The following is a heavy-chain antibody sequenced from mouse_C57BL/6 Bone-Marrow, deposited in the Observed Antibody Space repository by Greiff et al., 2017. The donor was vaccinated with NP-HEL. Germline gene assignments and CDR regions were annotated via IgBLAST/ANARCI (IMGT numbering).Heavy chain of an antibody. CDR2: IYPGGGYT. CDR1: GYTFTNYW. Sequence: QVHVKQSGAELVRPGTSVKMSCKASGYTFTNYWIGWAKQRPGHGLEWIGDIYPGGGYTNYNEKFKGKATLTADKSSSTAYMQFSSLTSEDSAIYYCARWDYYGSSYNAMDYWGQGTSVTVSS. D-gene: IGHD1-1*01. J-gene: IGHJ4*01. CDR3: ARWDYYGSSYNAMDY. V-gene: IGHV1-63*01.